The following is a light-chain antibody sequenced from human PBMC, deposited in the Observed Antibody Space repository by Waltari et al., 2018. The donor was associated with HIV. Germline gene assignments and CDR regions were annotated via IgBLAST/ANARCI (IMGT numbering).Light chain of an antibody. Sequence: DIQMTQSPSSLSASVGNRVTITCRASQGISNYLAWYQHKPGKAPNLLIYAASTLQSGVPSRFSGRGSGTDFTLTISSLQPEDFATYYCQQSYGTPALTFGGGTKVEIK. J-gene: IGKJ4*01. CDR2: AAS. V-gene: IGKV1-27*01. CDR1: QGISNY. CDR3: QQSYGTPALT.